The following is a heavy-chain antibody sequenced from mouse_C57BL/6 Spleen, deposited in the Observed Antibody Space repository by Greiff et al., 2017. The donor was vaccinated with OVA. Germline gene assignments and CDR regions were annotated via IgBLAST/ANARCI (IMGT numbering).Heavy chain of an antibody. Sequence: DVKLVESGGGLVKPGGSLKLSCAASGFTFSSYAMSWVRQTPEKRLEWVATISDGGSYTYYPDTVKGRFTISRDNAKNNLYLQMSQLKSEDTAMYYCARDLYYGSPYWYFDVWGTGTTVTVSS. J-gene: IGHJ1*03. V-gene: IGHV5-4*01. CDR1: GFTFSSYA. CDR3: ARDLYYGSPYWYFDV. CDR2: ISDGGSYT. D-gene: IGHD1-1*01.